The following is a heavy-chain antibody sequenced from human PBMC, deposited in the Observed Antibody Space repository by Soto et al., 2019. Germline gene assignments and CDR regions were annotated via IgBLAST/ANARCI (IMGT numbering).Heavy chain of an antibody. Sequence: PSETLSLTCTVSGGSISSYYWSWIRQPPGKGLEWIGYIYYSGSTNYNPSLKSRVTISVDTSKNQFSLKLSSVTAADTAVYYCARVIWCSGTNAYDYWGQGTLVTVSS. V-gene: IGHV4-59*01. CDR1: GGSISSYY. CDR2: IYYSGST. D-gene: IGHD6-19*01. CDR3: ARVIWCSGTNAYDY. J-gene: IGHJ4*02.